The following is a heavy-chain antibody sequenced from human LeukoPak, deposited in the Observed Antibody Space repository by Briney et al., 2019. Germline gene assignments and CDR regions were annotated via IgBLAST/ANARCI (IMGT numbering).Heavy chain of an antibody. D-gene: IGHD6-13*01. J-gene: IGHJ3*01. CDR3: AACIAASGYAFDV. CDR1: GLTFISLT. Sequence: ASVKVSCKASGLTFISLTVSWVRQAPGQGLEWLGWVSAYTGETQYAQTLQGRVSMTTNTSTSTAYMELRSLRSDDTAVYYCAACIAASGYAFDVWGQGTIITVSS. V-gene: IGHV1-18*01. CDR2: VSAYTGET.